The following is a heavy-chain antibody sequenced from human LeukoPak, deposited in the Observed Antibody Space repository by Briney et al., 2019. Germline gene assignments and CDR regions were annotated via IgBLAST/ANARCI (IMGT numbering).Heavy chain of an antibody. CDR1: GGTFSSYG. D-gene: IGHD3-10*01. CDR3: ARDLGITMVRGANY. J-gene: IGHJ4*02. V-gene: IGHV1-18*01. Sequence: ASVKVSCKASGGTFSSYGISWVRQAPGQGLEWMGWISAYNGNTNYAQKLQGRVTMTTDTSTSTAYMELRSLRSDDTAVYYCARDLGITMVRGANYWGQGTLVTVSS. CDR2: ISAYNGNT.